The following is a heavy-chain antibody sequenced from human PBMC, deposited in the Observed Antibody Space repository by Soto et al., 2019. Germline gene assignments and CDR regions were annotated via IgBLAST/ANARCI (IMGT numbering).Heavy chain of an antibody. CDR1: GGLFSSYP. Sequence: EKLVQSGAEVKMPGSSVKVSCKATGGLFSSYPLSWVRQAPGQGLEWMGGIIPVFQTPYYTQKFQGRVTITADESANTAYMELSSLRVEDTAIYYCARGGSGYTWFNEFWGQGTLVTVSS. D-gene: IGHD3-22*01. CDR2: IIPVFQTP. V-gene: IGHV1-69*01. J-gene: IGHJ4*02. CDR3: ARGGSGYTWFNEF.